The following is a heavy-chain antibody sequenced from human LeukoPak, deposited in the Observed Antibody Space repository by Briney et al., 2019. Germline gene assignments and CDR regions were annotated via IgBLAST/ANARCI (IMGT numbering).Heavy chain of an antibody. CDR1: GFSDAW. D-gene: IGHD6-19*01. CDR2: ISYDGSNK. J-gene: IGHJ4*02. Sequence: GGSLRLSCAASGFSDAWMSWVRQAPGKGLEWVAVISYDGSNKYYADSVKGRFTISRDNSKNTLYLQMNSLRAEDTAVYYCAKDRPGIAVADYWGQGTLVTVSS. CDR3: AKDRPGIAVADY. V-gene: IGHV3-30*18.